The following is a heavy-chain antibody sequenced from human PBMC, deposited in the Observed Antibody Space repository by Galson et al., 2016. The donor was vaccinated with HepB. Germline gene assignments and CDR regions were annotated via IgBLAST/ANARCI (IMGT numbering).Heavy chain of an antibody. CDR3: AHSGYTRGHGIYTWLDP. J-gene: IGHJ5*02. V-gene: IGHV2-5*02. CDR1: GFSLTSTGVA. Sequence: PALVKPTQTLTLTCTFSGFSLTSTGVAVAWIRQPPGKALEWLALIYWDGYQRYSRFLKNRLTITKDTSKNQVVLNMADMDPLDTATYFCAHSGYTRGHGIYTWLDPWGQGTLVTVSS. D-gene: IGHD5-18*01. CDR2: IYWDGYQ.